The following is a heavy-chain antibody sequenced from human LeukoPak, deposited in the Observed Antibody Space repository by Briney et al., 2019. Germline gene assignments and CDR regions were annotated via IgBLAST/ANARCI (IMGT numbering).Heavy chain of an antibody. CDR1: GGSISSSSYF. V-gene: IGHV4-39*01. D-gene: IGHD2-15*01. Sequence: PSETLSLTCTVSGGSISSSSYFWGWIRQPPGKGLEWIGSIYYSGSTYYNPSLNSRVTMSVDTSKNQFSLKLSSVTAADTAVYYCARQGSPGGINWFDSWGQGTLVIVSS. J-gene: IGHJ5*01. CDR3: ARQGSPGGINWFDS. CDR2: IYYSGST.